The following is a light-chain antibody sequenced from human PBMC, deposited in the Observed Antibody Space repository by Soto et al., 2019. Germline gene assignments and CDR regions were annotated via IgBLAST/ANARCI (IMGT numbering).Light chain of an antibody. Sequence: EIVLTQSPGTLSLSPGERATLSCRASQSVSSSYLAWYQQKPGQAPRLLIYGASSRAAGIPDRFSGSGSGTDFTLTIDNLEPADFAVYYCQLRTKWSIAFGQGTRLEIK. CDR3: QLRTKWSIA. CDR2: GAS. J-gene: IGKJ5*01. V-gene: IGKV3D-20*02. CDR1: QSVSSSY.